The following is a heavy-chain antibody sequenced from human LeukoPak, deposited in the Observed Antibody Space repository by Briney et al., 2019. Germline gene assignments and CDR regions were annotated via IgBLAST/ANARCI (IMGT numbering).Heavy chain of an antibody. CDR2: IWYDGSNK. V-gene: IGHV3-33*01. D-gene: IGHD6-6*01. Sequence: GGSLRLSCAASGFIFSSYGMHWVRQAPGKGLEWVAVIWYDGSNKYYADSVKGRFTISRDNSKNTLYLQMNSLRAEDTAVYYCARAGGAAHDAFDIWGQGTMVTVSS. CDR1: GFIFSSYG. CDR3: ARAGGAAHDAFDI. J-gene: IGHJ3*02.